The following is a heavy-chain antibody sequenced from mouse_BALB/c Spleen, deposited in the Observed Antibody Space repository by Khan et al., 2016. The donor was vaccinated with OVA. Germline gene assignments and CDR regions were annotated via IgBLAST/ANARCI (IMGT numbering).Heavy chain of an antibody. J-gene: IGHJ3*01. V-gene: IGHV3-8*02. CDR2: IIYTGYT. Sequence: EVQLQESGPSLVKPSQTLSITCSVTGDSITSGYWNWIRKFPGNKLEYMGYIIYTGYTYYNPSLKSRISITRHTSKNQYYLQLNSVTDDDTATYYCARSTYRYAFVYWGQGTLVTVSA. D-gene: IGHD2-14*01. CDR3: ARSTYRYAFVY. CDR1: GDSITSGY.